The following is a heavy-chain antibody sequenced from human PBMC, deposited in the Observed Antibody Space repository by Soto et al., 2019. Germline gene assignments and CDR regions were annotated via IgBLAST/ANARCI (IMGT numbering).Heavy chain of an antibody. CDR1: GYTFTSYY. V-gene: IGHV1-46*01. D-gene: IGHD3-10*01. CDR2: INPSGGST. Sequence: ASVKVSCKASGYTFTSYYMHWVRQAPGQGLEWMAMINPSGGSTGYAQKFQGRVTMTRDTSTSTVYMELSSLRSGDTAVYFCAREYYYGSGSGGMDVWGQGTTVTVSS. J-gene: IGHJ6*02. CDR3: AREYYYGSGSGGMDV.